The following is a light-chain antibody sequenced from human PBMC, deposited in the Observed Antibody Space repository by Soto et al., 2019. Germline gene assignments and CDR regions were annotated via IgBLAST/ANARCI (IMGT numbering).Light chain of an antibody. Sequence: QSALTQPASVSGSPGQSITVSCTGTSSDVGGYNYVSWYQQHPGKAPKLMIYDVSNRPPGVSNRFSGSKSGNTASLTISGLQAEDEADYYCSSFTSEDYVFGTGTKVTVL. J-gene: IGLJ1*01. V-gene: IGLV2-14*01. CDR1: SSDVGGYNY. CDR3: SSFTSEDYV. CDR2: DVS.